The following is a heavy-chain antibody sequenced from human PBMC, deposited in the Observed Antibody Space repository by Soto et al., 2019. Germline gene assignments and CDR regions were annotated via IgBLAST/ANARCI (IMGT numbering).Heavy chain of an antibody. V-gene: IGHV3-48*02. CDR3: ARALHWGSDY. J-gene: IGHJ4*02. CDR1: GFIFSTYS. CDR2: INTRSSTI. D-gene: IGHD3-16*01. Sequence: EVQLVESGGDLVEPGGSLRLSCGASGFIFSTYSMNWVRQAPGKGLEWVAYINTRSSTIYYADSVKGRFTISRDNANNSLYLQMNSLKDVDTAVYYCARALHWGSDYWGQGTLVTVSS.